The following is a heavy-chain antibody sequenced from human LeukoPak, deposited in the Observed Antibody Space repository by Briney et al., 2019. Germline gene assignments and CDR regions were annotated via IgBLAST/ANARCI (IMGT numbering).Heavy chain of an antibody. CDR2: ISGSGSTI. V-gene: IGHV3-48*03. J-gene: IGHJ6*04. D-gene: IGHD2-15*01. Sequence: PGGSLRLSCAVSGFTFSSYEMRWVRQAPGKGLEWVSYISGSGSTIYYADSVKGRFTISRDNARSSLYLQMNSLRAEDTAVYYCARDPYSLDVWGKGTTVTVSS. CDR3: ARDPYSLDV. CDR1: GFTFSSYE.